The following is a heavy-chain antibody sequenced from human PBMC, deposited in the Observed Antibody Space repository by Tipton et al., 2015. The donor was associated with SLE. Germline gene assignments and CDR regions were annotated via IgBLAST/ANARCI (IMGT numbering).Heavy chain of an antibody. CDR3: ASPLGYCSSTSCYTLVY. D-gene: IGHD2-2*02. Sequence: LSCTVSGGSISSSSYYWGWIRQPPGKGLEWIGSIYYSGSTYYNPSLKSRVTISVDTSKNQFSLKLSSVTAADTAVYYCASPLGYCSSTSCYTLVYWGQGTLVTVSS. J-gene: IGHJ4*02. CDR2: IYYSGST. CDR1: GGSISSSSYY. V-gene: IGHV4-39*07.